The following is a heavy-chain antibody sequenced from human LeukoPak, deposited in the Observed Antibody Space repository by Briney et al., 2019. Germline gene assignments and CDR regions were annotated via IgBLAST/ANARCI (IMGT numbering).Heavy chain of an antibody. CDR2: ISYDGSNK. CDR1: GFTFSSYA. D-gene: IGHD1-26*01. CDR3: ARDQWEAFDY. Sequence: PGGSLRLPCAASGFTFSSYAMHWVRQAPGKGLEWVAVISYDGSNKYYADSVKGRFTISRDNSKNTLYLQMNSLRAEDTAVYYCARDQWEAFDYWGQGTLVTVSS. V-gene: IGHV3-30-3*01. J-gene: IGHJ4*02.